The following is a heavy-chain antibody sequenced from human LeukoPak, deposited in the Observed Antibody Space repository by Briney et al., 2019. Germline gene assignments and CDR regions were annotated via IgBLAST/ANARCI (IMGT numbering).Heavy chain of an antibody. CDR1: GGTFSSYA. V-gene: IGHV1-18*01. CDR2: ISAYNGNT. J-gene: IGHJ4*02. D-gene: IGHD6-13*01. CDR3: ALAAAGTGDY. Sequence: ASVKVSCKASGGTFSSYAISWVRQAPGQGLEWMGWISAYNGNTNYAQKLQGRVTMTTDTSTSTAYMELRSLRSDDTAVYYCALAAAGTGDYWGQGTLVTVSS.